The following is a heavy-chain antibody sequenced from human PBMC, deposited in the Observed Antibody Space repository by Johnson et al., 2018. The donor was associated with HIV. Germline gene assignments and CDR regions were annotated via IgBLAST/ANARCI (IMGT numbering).Heavy chain of an antibody. V-gene: IGHV3-30*14. J-gene: IGHJ3*02. CDR2: ISYDGSNK. CDR1: GFTFSSYA. CDR3: ARGAIKYSSSWLCALDI. D-gene: IGHD6-6*01. Sequence: QMLLVESGGGVVQPGRSLRLSCAASGFTFSSYAMHWVRQAPGKGLEWVAVISYDGSNKYYADSVKGRFTISRDNSKNTLYLQMNSLRAEDTAVYYCARGAIKYSSSWLCALDIWGQGTMVTVSS.